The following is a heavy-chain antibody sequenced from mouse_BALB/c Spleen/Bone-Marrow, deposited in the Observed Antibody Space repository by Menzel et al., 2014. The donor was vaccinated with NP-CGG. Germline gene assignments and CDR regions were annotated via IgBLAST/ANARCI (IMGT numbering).Heavy chain of an antibody. CDR2: INPSNGGT. CDR1: GYTFTSYY. CDR3: TREGDSPFAY. V-gene: IGHV1S81*02. Sequence: QVQLKESGAELVKPGASVKLSCKASGYTFTSYYMYWGKQRPGQGLEWIGEINPSNGGTNFNEKFKSKATLTADKSSSTAYMQLSSLTSEDSAVYYCTREGDSPFAYWGQGTLVTVSA. J-gene: IGHJ3*01. D-gene: IGHD2-13*01.